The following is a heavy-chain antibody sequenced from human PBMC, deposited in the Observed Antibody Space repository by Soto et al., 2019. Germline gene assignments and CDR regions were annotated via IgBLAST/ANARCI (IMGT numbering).Heavy chain of an antibody. CDR2: MNPNSGNT. Sequence: QVQLAQSGAEVKKPGASVKVSCKSSGYTFTSFDIYWVRQATGQGLEWMGWMNPNSGNTGYAQKFQGRVTMTRNTSIRTAYMELSSLRSDDKGVYYCARGWSGSYQNYDYWGQGTLVTVSS. V-gene: IGHV1-8*01. D-gene: IGHD2-15*01. J-gene: IGHJ4*02. CDR1: GYTFTSFD. CDR3: ARGWSGSYQNYDY.